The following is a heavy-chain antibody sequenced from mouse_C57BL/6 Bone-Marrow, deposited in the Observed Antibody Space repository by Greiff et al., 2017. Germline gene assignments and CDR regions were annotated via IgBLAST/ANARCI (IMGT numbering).Heavy chain of an antibody. V-gene: IGHV1-63*01. D-gene: IGHD5-1*01. Sequence: QVQLQQSGAELVRPETSVKMSCKASGYTFTNYWIGWAKQRPGHGLEWIGAIYPGGGYTNYNETFTGKATLTADKSSRTAYMQLRSLTSEDSAIDYCARLRSNYDVWGTGTTVTVSS. CDR1: GYTFTNYW. CDR3: ARLRSNYDV. J-gene: IGHJ1*03. CDR2: IYPGGGYT.